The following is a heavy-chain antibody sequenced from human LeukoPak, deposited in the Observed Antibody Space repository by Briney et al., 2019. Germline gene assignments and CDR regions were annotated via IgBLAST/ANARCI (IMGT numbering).Heavy chain of an antibody. D-gene: IGHD4-23*01. CDR3: AKGSRNGGNPYYYYYMDV. CDR2: ISYDGSNK. J-gene: IGHJ6*03. Sequence: GGSLRLSCAASGFTFSSYAMHWVRQAPGRGLEWVAVISYDGSNKYYADSVKGRFTISRDNSKNTLYLQMNSLRAEDTAVYYCAKGSRNGGNPYYYYYMDVWGKGTTVTVSS. CDR1: GFTFSSYA. V-gene: IGHV3-30*04.